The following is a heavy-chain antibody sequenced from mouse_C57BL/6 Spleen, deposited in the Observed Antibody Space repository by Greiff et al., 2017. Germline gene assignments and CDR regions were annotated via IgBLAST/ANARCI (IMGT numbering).Heavy chain of an antibody. CDR3: ARYRITTVVAPFDC. J-gene: IGHJ2*01. Sequence: VHVKQSVAELVRPGASVKLSCTASGFNIKNTYMHWVKQRPEQGLEWIGRIDPANGNTKYAPKFPGKATITADTSSNTAYLQLSSLTSEDTAIYYCARYRITTVVAPFDCWGQGTTLTVSS. D-gene: IGHD1-1*01. CDR2: IDPANGNT. V-gene: IGHV14-3*01. CDR1: GFNIKNTY.